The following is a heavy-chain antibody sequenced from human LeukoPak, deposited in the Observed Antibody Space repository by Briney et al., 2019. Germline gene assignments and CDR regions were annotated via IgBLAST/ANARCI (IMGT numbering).Heavy chain of an antibody. CDR3: ARIYTYCSSTSCTNWFDP. CDR1: GGSISSYY. Sequence: SETLSLTCTVSGGSISSYYWSRIRQPPGKGLEWIGYIYYSGSTNYNPSLKSRVTISVDTSKNQFSLKLSSVTAADTAVYYCARIYTYCSSTSCTNWFDPWGQGTLVTVSS. V-gene: IGHV4-59*01. J-gene: IGHJ5*02. CDR2: IYYSGST. D-gene: IGHD2-2*01.